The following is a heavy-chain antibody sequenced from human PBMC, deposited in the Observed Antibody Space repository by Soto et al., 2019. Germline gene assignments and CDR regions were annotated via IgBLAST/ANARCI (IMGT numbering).Heavy chain of an antibody. V-gene: IGHV1-69*02. CDR2: TIPIFDIT. Sequence: QVQLVQSGTEVKKPGSSVTVSCKASGGPYNKYTISWVRQAPGQGLEWMGRTIPIFDITNYAQKFQGRVTLPAARATSSVSLGLRSLRSEATAGYCFTRSLLGYNYDSDGVDNWGQGTRVSVSS. CDR1: GGPYNKYT. CDR3: TRSLLGYNYDSDGVDN. D-gene: IGHD3-22*01. J-gene: IGHJ4*02.